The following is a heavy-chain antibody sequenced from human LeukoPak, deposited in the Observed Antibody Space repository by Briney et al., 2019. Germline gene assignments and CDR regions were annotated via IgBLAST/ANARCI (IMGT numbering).Heavy chain of an antibody. D-gene: IGHD6-19*01. J-gene: IGHJ4*02. CDR1: VYTLTELS. CDR2: FDPEDGET. V-gene: IGHV1-24*01. CDR3: ATEDPGIAVAGVQGAGGDY. Sequence: ASVKVSCKVSVYTLTELSMHWVRQAPGKGLEWMGGFDPEDGETIYAQKFQGRVTMTADTSTDTAYMELSSLRSEDTAVYYCATEDPGIAVAGVQGAGGDYWGQGTLVTVSS.